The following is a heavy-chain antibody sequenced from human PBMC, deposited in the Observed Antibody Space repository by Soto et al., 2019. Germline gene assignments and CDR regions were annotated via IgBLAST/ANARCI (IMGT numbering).Heavy chain of an antibody. J-gene: IGHJ6*02. Sequence: GGSLRLSCAASGVTFSSYCMHWVRQAPGKGLEWVAVIWYDGSNKYYADSVKGRFTISRDNSKNTLYLQMNSLRAEDTAVYYCARDYQSPVYYYDSSGLRYYGMDVWGRGTTVTVSS. V-gene: IGHV3-33*01. CDR2: IWYDGSNK. D-gene: IGHD3-22*01. CDR3: ARDYQSPVYYYDSSGLRYYGMDV. CDR1: GVTFSSYC.